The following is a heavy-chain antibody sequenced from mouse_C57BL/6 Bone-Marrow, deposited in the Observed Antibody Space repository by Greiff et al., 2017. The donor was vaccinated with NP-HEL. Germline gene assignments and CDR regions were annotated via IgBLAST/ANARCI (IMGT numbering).Heavy chain of an antibody. J-gene: IGHJ3*01. CDR3: ARWDDYDKDFSFAY. CDR1: GYTFTSYG. V-gene: IGHV1-81*01. D-gene: IGHD2-4*01. CDR2: IYPRSGNT. Sequence: QVQLKQSGAELARPGASVKLSCKASGYTFTSYGISWVKQRPGQGLEWIGEIYPRSGNTYYNEKFKGKATLTADKSSSTAYMELRSLTSEDSAVYFCARWDDYDKDFSFAYWGQGTLVTVSA.